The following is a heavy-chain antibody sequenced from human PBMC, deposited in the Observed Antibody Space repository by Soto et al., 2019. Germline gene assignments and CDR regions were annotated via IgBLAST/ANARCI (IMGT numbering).Heavy chain of an antibody. V-gene: IGHV1-69*13. Sequence: GASVKVSCKASGGTFSSYAISWVRQAPGQGLEWMGGIIPIFGTANYAQKFQGRVTITADESTSTASMELSSLRSEDTAVYYCASQRLRTLPTDYWGQGTLVTVSS. J-gene: IGHJ4*02. CDR2: IIPIFGTA. CDR1: GGTFSSYA. CDR3: ASQRLRTLPTDY. D-gene: IGHD4-17*01.